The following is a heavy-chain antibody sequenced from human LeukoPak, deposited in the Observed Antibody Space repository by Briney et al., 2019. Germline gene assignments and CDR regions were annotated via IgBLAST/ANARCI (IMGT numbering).Heavy chain of an antibody. CDR3: AKGISGSYYSGAFDI. D-gene: IGHD1-26*01. V-gene: IGHV3-23*01. CDR2: LSDSGGGT. CDR1: GFTFNTYA. J-gene: IGHJ3*02. Sequence: GGSLRLSCAASGFTFNTYAMTWVRQAPGKGLEWVSSLSDSGGGTSYADSVKGRFTISRDNSKNTLYLQMNSLRAEDTAVYYCAKGISGSYYSGAFDIWGQGTMVTVSS.